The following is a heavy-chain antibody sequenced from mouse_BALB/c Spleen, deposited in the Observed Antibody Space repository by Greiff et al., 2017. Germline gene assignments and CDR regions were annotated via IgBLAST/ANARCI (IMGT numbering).Heavy chain of an antibody. CDR2: ISSGGSYT. CDR3: TREDGYYEGAYAMDY. Sequence: EVKLVESGGGLVKPGGSLKLSCAASGFTFSSYTMSWVRQTPEKRLEWVATISSGGSYTYYPDSVKGRFTISRDNAKNTLYLQMSSLKSEDTAMYYCTREDGYYEGAYAMDYWGQGTSVTVSS. CDR1: GFTFSSYT. J-gene: IGHJ4*01. D-gene: IGHD2-3*01. V-gene: IGHV5-6-4*01.